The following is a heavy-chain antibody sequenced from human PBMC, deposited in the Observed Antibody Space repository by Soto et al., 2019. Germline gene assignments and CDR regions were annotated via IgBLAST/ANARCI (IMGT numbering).Heavy chain of an antibody. V-gene: IGHV1-18*01. CDR1: GYTFTSYG. Sequence: GASVKVSCKASGYTFTSYGISWVRQAPGQGLEWMGWISAYNGNTNYAQKLQGRVTMTRNTSISTAFIELCILRSEDTAVYYCARGLDYRGSGSYLYYYYYMDVWGKGTTVTVSS. CDR2: ISAYNGNT. D-gene: IGHD3-10*01. CDR3: ARGLDYRGSGSYLYYYYYMDV. J-gene: IGHJ6*03.